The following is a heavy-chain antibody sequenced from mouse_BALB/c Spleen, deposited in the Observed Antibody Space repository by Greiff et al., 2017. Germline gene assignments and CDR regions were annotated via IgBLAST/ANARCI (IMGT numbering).Heavy chain of an antibody. V-gene: IGHV1-55*01. J-gene: IGHJ3*01. CDR2: IYPGSGST. D-gene: IGHD4-1*01. CDR1: GSTFTSYW. CDR3: ARAGTGWFAY. Sequence: VQLQQPGAELMKPGTSVKLSCKASGSTFTSYWINWVKLRPGQGLEWIGDIYPGSGSTNYNEKFKRKATLTVDTSSSTAYMQLSSLASEDSALYYCARAGTGWFAYWGQGTLVTVAA.